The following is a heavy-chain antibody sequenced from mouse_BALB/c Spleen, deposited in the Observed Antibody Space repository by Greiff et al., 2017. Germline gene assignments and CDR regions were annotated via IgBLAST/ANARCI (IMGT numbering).Heavy chain of an antibody. CDR1: GYTFTDYA. V-gene: IGHV1S137*01. CDR3: AREERYYAMDY. CDR2: ISTYYGDA. Sequence: VQLQESGAELVRPGVSVKISCKGSGYTFTDYAMHWVKQSHAKSLEWIGVISTYYGDASYNQKFKGKATMTVDKSSSTAYMELARLTSEDSAIYYCAREERYYAMDYWGQGTSVTVAS. J-gene: IGHJ4*01.